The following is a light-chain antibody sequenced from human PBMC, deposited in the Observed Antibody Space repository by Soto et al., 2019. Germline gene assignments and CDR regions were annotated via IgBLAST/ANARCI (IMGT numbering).Light chain of an antibody. CDR2: SAS. CDR3: QRYNSVPVT. Sequence: IQMTQSPSSLSASVGDRVPITCRAVKDMGIYLAWYQQRPGTVPKLLIYSASTLQSGFPSRFSGSGSGTDFTLTISSLQPEDVATYYCQRYNSVPVTFGQGTRLEIK. J-gene: IGKJ5*01. V-gene: IGKV1-27*01. CDR1: KDMGIY.